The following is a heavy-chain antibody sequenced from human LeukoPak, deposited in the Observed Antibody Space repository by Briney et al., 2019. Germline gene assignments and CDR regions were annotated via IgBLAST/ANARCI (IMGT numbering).Heavy chain of an antibody. CDR1: GFTFRNYA. CDR2: ISSNGGST. Sequence: GGSLRLPCLASGFTFRNYAMTWVRQAPGKGLEYVSAISSNGGSTYYANSVKGRFTISRDNSKNTLYLQMGSLRAEDMAVYYCARDMGATYFDYWGQGTLVTVSS. V-gene: IGHV3-64*01. D-gene: IGHD1-26*01. CDR3: ARDMGATYFDY. J-gene: IGHJ4*02.